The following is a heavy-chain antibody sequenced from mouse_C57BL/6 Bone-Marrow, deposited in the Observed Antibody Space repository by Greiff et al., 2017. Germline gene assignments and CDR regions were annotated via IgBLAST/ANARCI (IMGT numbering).Heavy chain of an antibody. D-gene: IGHD1-1*01. V-gene: IGHV1-69*01. CDR2: IDPSDSYT. CDR3: ARSPSGYNGSSYVFAD. Sequence: QVQLQQPGAELVMPGASVKLSCKASGYTFTSYWMHWVKQRPGQGLEWIGEIDPSDSYTNYNQKFKGKYTLTVDKSSSTAYMQLSSLTSEDSAVYYCARSPSGYNGSSYVFADWGQGGLVSFSA. J-gene: IGHJ3*01. CDR1: GYTFTSYW.